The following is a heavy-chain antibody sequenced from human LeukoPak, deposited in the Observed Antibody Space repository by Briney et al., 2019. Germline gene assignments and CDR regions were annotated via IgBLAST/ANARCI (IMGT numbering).Heavy chain of an antibody. CDR2: MNPNSGNT. CDR3: ARALTSYYYDSSGYYYCYYMDV. J-gene: IGHJ6*03. Sequence: ASVKVSCKASGYTFTSYDINWVRQATGQGLEWMGWMNPNSGNTGYAQKFQGRVTITRNTSISTAYMELSSLRSEDTAVYYCARALTSYYYDSSGYYYCYYMDVWGKGTTVTVSS. CDR1: GYTFTSYD. V-gene: IGHV1-8*03. D-gene: IGHD3-22*01.